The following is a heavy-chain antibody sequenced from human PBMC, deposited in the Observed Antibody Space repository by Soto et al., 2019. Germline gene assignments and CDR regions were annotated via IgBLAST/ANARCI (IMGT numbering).Heavy chain of an antibody. D-gene: IGHD2-15*01. CDR1: GGTFSSYA. Sequence: VKVSCKASGGTFSSYAISWVRQAPGQGLEWMGGIIPIFGTANYAQKFQGRVTITADESTSTAYMELSSLRSEDTAVYYCARTKSRVVVVAADRAVGAFDIWGQGTMVTVSS. J-gene: IGHJ3*02. V-gene: IGHV1-69*13. CDR3: ARTKSRVVVVAADRAVGAFDI. CDR2: IIPIFGTA.